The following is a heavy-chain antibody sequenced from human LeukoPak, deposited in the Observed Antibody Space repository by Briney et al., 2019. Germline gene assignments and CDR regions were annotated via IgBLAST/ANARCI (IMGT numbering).Heavy chain of an antibody. CDR3: ARVLSGPNFDY. CDR2: IYYSGST. Sequence: SETLSLTCTVSGGSITRYYWTWIRQPPGKGLEWIGYIYYSGSTNYNPSLKSRVTMSVDTAKNQVSLRLSSVTAADTAVYYCARVLSGPNFDYWGQGTLVTVSS. CDR1: GGSITRYY. J-gene: IGHJ4*02. D-gene: IGHD2-15*01. V-gene: IGHV4-59*12.